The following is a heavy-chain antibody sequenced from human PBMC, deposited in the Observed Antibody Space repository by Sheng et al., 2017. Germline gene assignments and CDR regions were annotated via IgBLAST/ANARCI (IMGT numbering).Heavy chain of an antibody. CDR3: ARGSYYFYYGLDG. CDR2: ISSRASTI. Sequence: EVQLVESGGRLVQPGGSLRLSCAASGFSFNTYEMNWVRQAPGKGLEWLSYISSRASTIYYADSVRGRFTISRDDAKNSLYLQMSSLRAEDTATYYCARGSYYFYYGLDGLGP. V-gene: IGHV3-48*03. J-gene: IGHJ6*02. CDR1: GFSFNTYE.